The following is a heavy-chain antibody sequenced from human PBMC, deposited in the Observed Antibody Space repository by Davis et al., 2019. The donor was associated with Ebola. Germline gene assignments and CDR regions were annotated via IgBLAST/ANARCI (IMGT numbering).Heavy chain of an antibody. J-gene: IGHJ4*02. CDR1: GGSFSGYY. Sequence: TLSLTCAVYGGSFSGYYWSWIRQPPGKGLEWLALIDWDDDKYYSTSLKTRLTISKDTSKSQVVLTMTNMDPVDTATYYCARNRDGYNPDYWGQGTLVTVSS. CDR2: IDWDDDK. CDR3: ARNRDGYNPDY. D-gene: IGHD5-24*01. V-gene: IGHV2-70*01.